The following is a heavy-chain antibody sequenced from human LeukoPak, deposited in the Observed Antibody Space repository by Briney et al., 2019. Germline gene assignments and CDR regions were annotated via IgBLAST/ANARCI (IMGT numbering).Heavy chain of an antibody. V-gene: IGHV3-66*01. D-gene: IGHD6-13*01. CDR3: ARDPSVAATGWGRWFDH. CDR1: GFTVSTNY. Sequence: GGSLRLSCAASGFTVSTNYMSWVRQAPGKGLEWVSVIYSGGSTYYADSVKGRFTISRDISKNTLYLQMNSLRDEDTAVYYCARDPSVAATGWGRWFDHWGQGTLVTVSS. J-gene: IGHJ5*02. CDR2: IYSGGST.